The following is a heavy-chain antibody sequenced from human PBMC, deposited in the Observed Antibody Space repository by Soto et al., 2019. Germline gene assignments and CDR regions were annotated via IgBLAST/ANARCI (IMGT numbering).Heavy chain of an antibody. CDR1: GFTFNTYV. V-gene: IGHV3-30-3*01. CDR3: ARGGGYSGYDPLDY. D-gene: IGHD5-12*01. Sequence: QVQLVESGGGVVQSGKSLRLSCAASGFTFNTYVMHWVRQAPGKGLEWLAFVSSAGGSKYYADSVTGRFTISRDNSQNTLHLQMNSLGPEDMAVYYCARGGGYSGYDPLDYWGQGTLVTVSS. CDR2: VSSAGGSK. J-gene: IGHJ4*02.